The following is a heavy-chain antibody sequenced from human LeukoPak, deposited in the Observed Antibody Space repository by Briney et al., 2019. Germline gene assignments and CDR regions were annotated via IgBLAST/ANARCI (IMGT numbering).Heavy chain of an antibody. CDR2: IYHSGST. V-gene: IGHV4-38-2*02. J-gene: IGHJ4*02. D-gene: IGHD3-3*01. Sequence: SETLSLTCTVSGYSISSGYYWGWIRQPPGKGLEWIGSIYHSGSTYYNPSLKSRVTISVDTSKNQFSLKLSSVTAADTAVYYCARGSYDFWSGYHLDYWGQGTLVTVSS. CDR1: GYSISSGYY. CDR3: ARGSYDFWSGYHLDY.